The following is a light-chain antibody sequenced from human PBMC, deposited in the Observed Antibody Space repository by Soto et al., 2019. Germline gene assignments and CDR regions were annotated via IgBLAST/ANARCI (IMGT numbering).Light chain of an antibody. J-gene: IGKJ1*01. V-gene: IGKV1-5*03. CDR1: QNIDRR. Sequence: DIQMTQSPSTLSASVGDRVTITCRASQNIDRRLAWYQQKPGKAPNLLIYGASNLGSGVPSRFSGSGSGTEFTLTIKSQRPDDFATYYCQPYNRYPWTFGQGTKVEIK. CDR3: QPYNRYPWT. CDR2: GAS.